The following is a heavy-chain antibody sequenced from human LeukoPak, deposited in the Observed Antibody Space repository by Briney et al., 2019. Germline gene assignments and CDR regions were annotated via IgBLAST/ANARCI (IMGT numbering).Heavy chain of an antibody. J-gene: IGHJ5*02. V-gene: IGHV1-69*05. CDR2: IIPIFGTA. Sequence: PGGSLRLSCAASGFTFSSYAISWVRQAPGQGLEWMGRIIPIFGTANYAQKFQGRVTITTDESTSTAYMELSSLRSEDTAVYYCARAEGSYGDDWFDPWGQGTLVTVSS. CDR1: GFTFSSYA. CDR3: ARAEGSYGDDWFDP. D-gene: IGHD4-17*01.